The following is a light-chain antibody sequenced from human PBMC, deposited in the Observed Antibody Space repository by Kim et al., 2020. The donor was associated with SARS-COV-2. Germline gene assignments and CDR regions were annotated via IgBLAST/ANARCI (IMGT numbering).Light chain of an antibody. Sequence: GQSTTISCTGTSSDVGSYNYVSLYQQHPGKAPKLMLFDVSQRPSGVSNRFSGSKSGNTASLTISGLQAEDEADYHCSSYTSSRTWVFGGGTQLTVL. CDR2: DVS. CDR1: SSDVGSYNY. V-gene: IGLV2-14*04. J-gene: IGLJ3*02. CDR3: SSYTSSRTWV.